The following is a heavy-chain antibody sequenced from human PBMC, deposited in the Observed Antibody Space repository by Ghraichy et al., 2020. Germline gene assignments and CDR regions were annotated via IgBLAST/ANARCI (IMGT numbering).Heavy chain of an antibody. CDR1: GFTFDDYT. D-gene: IGHD2-2*03. CDR2: ISWDGGST. V-gene: IGHV3-43*01. J-gene: IGHJ4*02. Sequence: GESLNISCAASGFTFDDYTMHWVRQAPGKGLEWVSLISWDGGSTYYADSVKGRFTISRDNSKNSLYLQMNSLRTEDTALYYCAKDMSLDIVVVPAAMGGGFDYWGQGTLVTVSS. CDR3: AKDMSLDIVVVPAAMGGGFDY.